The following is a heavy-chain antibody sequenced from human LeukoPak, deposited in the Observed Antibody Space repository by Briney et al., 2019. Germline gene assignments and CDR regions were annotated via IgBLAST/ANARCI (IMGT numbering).Heavy chain of an antibody. V-gene: IGHV3-23*01. Sequence: GGSLRLSCAVSGYTFGSYVMTWVRQAPGKGLEWVSSISGRGDSTYYADSVKGRFTISRDNSKNILYLQMNSLRAEDTAVYHCAKNWGSDYWGQGTLVTVSS. CDR2: ISGRGDST. J-gene: IGHJ4*02. CDR1: GYTFGSYV. CDR3: AKNWGSDY. D-gene: IGHD7-27*01.